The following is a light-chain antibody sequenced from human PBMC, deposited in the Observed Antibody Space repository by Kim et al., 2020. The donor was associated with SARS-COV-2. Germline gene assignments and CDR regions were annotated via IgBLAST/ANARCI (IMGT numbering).Light chain of an antibody. CDR1: QSVSSY. Sequence: LSPGERATLSCRASQSVSSYLAWYQQKPGQTPRLLIYDASNRATGIPARFSGSGSGTDFTLTISSLEPEDFAVYYCQQRSNWPLTFGGGTKVDIK. V-gene: IGKV3-11*01. CDR3: QQRSNWPLT. CDR2: DAS. J-gene: IGKJ4*01.